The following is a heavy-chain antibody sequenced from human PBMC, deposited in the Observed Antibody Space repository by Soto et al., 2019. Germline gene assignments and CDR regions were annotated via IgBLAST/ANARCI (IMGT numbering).Heavy chain of an antibody. D-gene: IGHD2-15*01. CDR2: IYHSGST. CDR3: ARVGVCSGGSCSPDY. V-gene: IGHV4-4*02. CDR1: GGSISSSNW. J-gene: IGHJ4*02. Sequence: QVQLQESGPGLVKPSGTLSLTCAVSGGSISSSNWWRWVRQPPGKGLEWIGEIYHSGSTNYNPSLKRRVTISVDKSKNQCSLKLSSVTAADTAVYYCARVGVCSGGSCSPDYWGQGTLVTVSS.